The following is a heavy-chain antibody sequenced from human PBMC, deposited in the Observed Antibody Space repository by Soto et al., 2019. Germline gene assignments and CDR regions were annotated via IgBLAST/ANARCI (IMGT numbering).Heavy chain of an antibody. V-gene: IGHV4-39*01. CDR3: ARLQRACSGGDCSYFDD. CDR1: GGSITRSSYF. CDR2: VGHSGAT. J-gene: IGHJ4*02. D-gene: IGHD2-21*02. Sequence: SETLSLTCTVSGGSITRSSYFWAWIRQPPGKGLEWIGSVGHSGATYYTPSLRRRLTMSVDTSKIQFSLNLASVTAADTAVYFCARLQRACSGGDCSYFDDWGQGALVTVSS.